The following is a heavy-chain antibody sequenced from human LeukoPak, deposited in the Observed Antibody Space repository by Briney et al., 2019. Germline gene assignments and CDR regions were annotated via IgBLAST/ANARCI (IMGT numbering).Heavy chain of an antibody. D-gene: IGHD3-10*01. V-gene: IGHV1-18*01. CDR1: GYTFTNYG. CDR3: ARDNYGSGSSRPPCDY. Sequence: GASVKVSCKASGYTFTNYGISWVRLAPGQGLEWMGWISPYNGNTNYAPKFQGRVTVTTDTSTNTAYMELRILTSDDSAVYYCARDNYGSGSSRPPCDYWGQGTLVTVPS. CDR2: ISPYNGNT. J-gene: IGHJ4*02.